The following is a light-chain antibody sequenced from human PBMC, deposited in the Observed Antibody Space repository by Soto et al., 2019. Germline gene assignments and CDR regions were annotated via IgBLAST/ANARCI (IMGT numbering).Light chain of an antibody. V-gene: IGKV3-20*01. J-gene: IGKJ1*01. CDR2: DAS. CDR3: QQYGRSPWT. Sequence: ESVLTQSPGTLSLSPGDRATLSCRASQSVSSSYLAWYQQKPGQAPRLLIYDASSRATGIPDRFSGSGSGTDXXXXIXXXXXXXXXXXYCQQYGRSPWT. CDR1: QSVSSSY.